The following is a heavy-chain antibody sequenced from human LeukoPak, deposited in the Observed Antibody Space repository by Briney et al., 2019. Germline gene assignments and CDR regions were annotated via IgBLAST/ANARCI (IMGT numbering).Heavy chain of an antibody. CDR1: GGSLSGSY. Sequence: SETLSLTCAVYGGSLSGSYWSWIRQPPGKGLEWIGEINHSGSANYNPSLKSRVTLSIDKSKNQFSLNLNSVTAADTAVYYCARARRDSGYYKVDYWGQGALVTVSS. CDR2: INHSGSA. J-gene: IGHJ4*02. D-gene: IGHD3-3*01. CDR3: ARARRDSGYYKVDY. V-gene: IGHV4-34*01.